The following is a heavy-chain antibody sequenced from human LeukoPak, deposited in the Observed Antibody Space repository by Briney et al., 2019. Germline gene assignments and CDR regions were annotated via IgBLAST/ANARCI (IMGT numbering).Heavy chain of an antibody. Sequence: PSETLSPTCTVSCGSISSYYWSWIRQPPGKGLEWIGYIYYSGSTNYNPSLKSRVTISVDTSKNQFSLKLSSVTAADTAVYYCARDKQWRGGYFDYWGQGTLVTVSS. CDR1: CGSISSYY. CDR3: ARDKQWRGGYFDY. D-gene: IGHD6-19*01. V-gene: IGHV4-59*01. J-gene: IGHJ4*02. CDR2: IYYSGST.